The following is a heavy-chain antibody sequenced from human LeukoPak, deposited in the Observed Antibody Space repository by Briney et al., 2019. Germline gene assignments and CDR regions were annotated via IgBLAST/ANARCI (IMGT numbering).Heavy chain of an antibody. CDR2: ISGSGGST. J-gene: IGHJ4*02. CDR1: GFTFSSYG. CDR3: AKTPLAYCGGDCYSDY. Sequence: AGGPLRLSCAASGFTFSSYGMSWVRQAPGKGLEWVSAISGSGGSTYYADSVKGRFTISRDNSKNTLYLQMNSLRAEDTAVYYCAKTPLAYCGGDCYSDYWGQGTLVTVSS. D-gene: IGHD2-21*02. V-gene: IGHV3-23*01.